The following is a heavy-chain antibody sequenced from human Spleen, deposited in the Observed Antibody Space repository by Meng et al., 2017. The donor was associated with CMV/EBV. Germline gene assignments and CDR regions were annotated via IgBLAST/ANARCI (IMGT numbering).Heavy chain of an antibody. CDR3: ARARVGTTIGAIDY. CDR2: ISTSSSFI. V-gene: IGHV3-21*01. J-gene: IGHJ4*02. Sequence: GESLKISCAASGFTFSSYDMYWVRQAPGKGLEWVSSISTSSSFIYYTDSVRGRFTISRDNAKNSLYLQMNSLRAEDTALYYCARARVGTTIGAIDYWGQGTLVTVSS. D-gene: IGHD1-26*01. CDR1: GFTFSSYD.